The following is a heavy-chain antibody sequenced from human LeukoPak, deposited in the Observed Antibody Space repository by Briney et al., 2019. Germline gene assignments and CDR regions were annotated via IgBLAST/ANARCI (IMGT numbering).Heavy chain of an antibody. V-gene: IGHV1-46*01. J-gene: IGHJ1*01. CDR3: ATMLRFLEWLYNFQH. Sequence: ASVKVSCKASGYTFTSYYMHWVRQAPGQGLEWMGIINPSSGSTSYVQKFQGRVTMTEDTSTDTAYMELSSLRSEDTAVYYCATMLRFLEWLYNFQHWGQGTLVTVSS. CDR1: GYTFTSYY. D-gene: IGHD3-3*01. CDR2: INPSSGST.